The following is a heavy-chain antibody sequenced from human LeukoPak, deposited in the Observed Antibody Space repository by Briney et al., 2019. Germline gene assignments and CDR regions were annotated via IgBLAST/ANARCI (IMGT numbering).Heavy chain of an antibody. CDR2: INPSSGGT. V-gene: IGHV1-2*02. D-gene: IGHD6-13*01. CDR3: AREDSVAAAGINAFDI. Sequence: ASVKVSCKASGYTLTVYYMHWVRQAPGQGLEWMGWINPSSGGTNYAQNFRGRVTMTRDTSITTAYMELSRLRSDDTAVYFCAREDSVAAAGINAFDIWGHGTMVTVSS. CDR1: GYTLTVYY. J-gene: IGHJ3*02.